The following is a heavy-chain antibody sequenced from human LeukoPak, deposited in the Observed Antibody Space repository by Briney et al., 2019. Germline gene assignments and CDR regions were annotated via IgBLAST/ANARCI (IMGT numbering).Heavy chain of an antibody. J-gene: IGHJ6*02. V-gene: IGHV3-30-3*01. CDR2: ISYDGSNK. CDR3: ARGTTDDYYYYYGMDV. Sequence: GGSLRLSCATSGFTFSSYAMHWVRQAPGKGLEWVAVISYDGSNKYYADSVKGRFTISRDNSKNTLYLQMNSLRAEDTAVYYCARGTTDDYYYYYGMDVWGQGTTVTVSS. CDR1: GFTFSSYA. D-gene: IGHD4-17*01.